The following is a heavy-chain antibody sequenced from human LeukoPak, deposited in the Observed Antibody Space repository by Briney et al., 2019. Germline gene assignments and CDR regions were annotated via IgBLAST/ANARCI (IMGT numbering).Heavy chain of an antibody. V-gene: IGHV4-59*12. CDR2: IYYSGST. Sequence: SETLSLTCTVSGGSISSYYWSWIRQPPGKGLEWIGYIYYSGSTNYNPSLKSRVTISVDTSKNQFSLKLSSVTAADTAVYYCARELVGVEIATIDGFDYWGQGTLVTVSS. CDR3: ARELVGVEIATIDGFDY. CDR1: GGSISSYY. J-gene: IGHJ4*02. D-gene: IGHD5-24*01.